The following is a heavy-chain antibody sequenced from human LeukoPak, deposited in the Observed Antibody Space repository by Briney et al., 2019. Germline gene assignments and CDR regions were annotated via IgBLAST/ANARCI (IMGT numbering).Heavy chain of an antibody. CDR3: ARGPLGWSDY. J-gene: IGHJ4*02. V-gene: IGHV3-48*02. Sequence: GGSLRLSCAASGFSVSNYNMNWVRQARGKGLEWVSFISESGTAIYYAESVKGWFTISRDIARNSVYLQMNSLRDEDTAMYYCARGPLGWSDYWGQGLLVTV. CDR2: ISESGTAI. D-gene: IGHD1-26*01. CDR1: GFSVSNYN.